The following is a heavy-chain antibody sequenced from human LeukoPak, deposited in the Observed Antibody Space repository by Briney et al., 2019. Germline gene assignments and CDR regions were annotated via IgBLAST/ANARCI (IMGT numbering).Heavy chain of an antibody. J-gene: IGHJ4*02. CDR3: ARDALAMVRGVPDY. CDR1: GFTFSSYG. Sequence: PGGSLRLSRAASGFTFSSYGMHWVRQAPGKGLEWVAVIWYDGSNKYYADSVKGRFTISRDNSKNTLYLQMNSLRAEDTAVYYCARDALAMVRGVPDYWGQGTLVTVSS. CDR2: IWYDGSNK. D-gene: IGHD3-10*01. V-gene: IGHV3-33*01.